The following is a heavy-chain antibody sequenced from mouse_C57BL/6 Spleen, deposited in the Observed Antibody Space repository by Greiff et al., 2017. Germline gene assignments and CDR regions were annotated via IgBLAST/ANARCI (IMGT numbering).Heavy chain of an antibody. CDR3: ARDYGPHC. CDR2: IYPGDGDT. Sequence: QVQLQQSGPELVKPGASVKISCKASGYAFSSSWMNWVKQRPGRGLEWIGRIYPGDGDTNYNGKFKGKATLTADKSSSTAYMQLSSLTSEDSAVYFCARDYGPHCWGQGTTLTVSS. V-gene: IGHV1-82*01. CDR1: GYAFSSSW. J-gene: IGHJ2*01. D-gene: IGHD1-1*02.